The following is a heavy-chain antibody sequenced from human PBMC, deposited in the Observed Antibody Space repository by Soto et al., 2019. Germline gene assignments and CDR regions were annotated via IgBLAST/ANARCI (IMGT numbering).Heavy chain of an antibody. Sequence: SETLSLTCSVSGASICAYYWSWIRQPPGKGLEWIAYIYYSGSTSYNPSLKSRVSISLDTSKNQFSLKLSSVTAADTAVYYCARTYDGSGPNSGGYGFDIWGPGTMVTVS. CDR2: IYYSGST. CDR3: ARTYDGSGPNSGGYGFDI. D-gene: IGHD3-22*01. J-gene: IGHJ3*02. V-gene: IGHV4-59*01. CDR1: GASICAYY.